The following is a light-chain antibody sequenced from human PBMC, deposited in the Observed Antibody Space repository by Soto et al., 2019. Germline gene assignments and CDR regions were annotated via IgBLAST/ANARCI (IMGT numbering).Light chain of an antibody. J-gene: IGKJ1*01. CDR2: GAS. CDR3: QQYGSSPRT. V-gene: IGKV3-20*01. CDR1: QSVSSNY. Sequence: EIVLTQSPGILSLSPGERATLSCRASQSVSSNYLAWYQQKPGQAPRFLIYGASSRATGIPDRFSGSGSGTDFTLTITRLEPEDSAVYYCQQYGSSPRTFGQGTKVEIK.